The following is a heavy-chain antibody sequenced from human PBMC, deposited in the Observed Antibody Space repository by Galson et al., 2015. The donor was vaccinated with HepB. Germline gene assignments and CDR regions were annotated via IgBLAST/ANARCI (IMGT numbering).Heavy chain of an antibody. CDR3: ARDIYDGSGNYYNLFDS. CDR2: INPSGGST. J-gene: IGHJ4*02. V-gene: IGHV1-46*01. Sequence: SVKVSCKASGYTFTSYFIGWVRQAPGQGLKWMGVINPSGGSTSYAQKFQGRVTMTRGTSTSTVYMEMSSLRSEDTAVYYCARDIYDGSGNYYNLFDSWGQGTLVTVSS. CDR1: GYTFTSYF. D-gene: IGHD3-10*01.